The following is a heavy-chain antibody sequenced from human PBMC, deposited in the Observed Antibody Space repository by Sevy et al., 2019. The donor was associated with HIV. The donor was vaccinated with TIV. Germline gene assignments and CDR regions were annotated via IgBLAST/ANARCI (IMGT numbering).Heavy chain of an antibody. CDR2: IYNSGRT. J-gene: IGHJ4*02. V-gene: IGHV4-59*01. CDR3: VRVGYNWNDVGY. D-gene: IGHD1-20*01. Sequence: SETLSLTCTVSGGSIITYYWSWIRQAPGKGLEWIGDIYNSGRTNYNPSLKSRVTISIDTSKNHFFLKLRSVTAADTAVYYCVRVGYNWNDVGYWGQGTLVTVSS. CDR1: GGSIITYY.